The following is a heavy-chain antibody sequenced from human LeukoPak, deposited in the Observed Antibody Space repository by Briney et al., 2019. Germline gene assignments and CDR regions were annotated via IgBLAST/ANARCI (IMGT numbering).Heavy chain of an antibody. D-gene: IGHD2-15*01. Sequence: GASVKVSCKASGYTFTSYAMHWVRQAPGQRLEWMGWINAGNGNTKYSQKFQGRVTITRDTSASTAYMELSSLRSEDTAVYYCARGSCSGGSCGKTRYYYYGMDVWGQGTTVTVSS. CDR3: ARGSCSGGSCGKTRYYYYGMDV. V-gene: IGHV1-3*01. CDR1: GYTFTSYA. J-gene: IGHJ6*02. CDR2: INAGNGNT.